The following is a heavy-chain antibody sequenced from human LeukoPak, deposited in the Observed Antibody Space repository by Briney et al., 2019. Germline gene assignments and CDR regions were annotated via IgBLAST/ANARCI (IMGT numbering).Heavy chain of an antibody. CDR3: ARGAYYYDSSGYLNY. CDR1: GYTFTGYY. V-gene: IGHV1-2*02. CDR2: INPNSGGT. Sequence: ASVTVSCKASGYTFTGYYMHWVRQAPGQGLEWMGWINPNSGGTNYAQKFQGRVTMTRDTSISTAYMELSRLRSDDTAVYYCARGAYYYDSSGYLNYWGQGTLVIVSS. J-gene: IGHJ4*02. D-gene: IGHD3-22*01.